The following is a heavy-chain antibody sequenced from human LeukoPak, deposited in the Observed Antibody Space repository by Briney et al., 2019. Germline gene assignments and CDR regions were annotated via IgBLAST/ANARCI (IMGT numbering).Heavy chain of an antibody. CDR3: ASDGGDYYYYYMDV. CDR2: INPNSGGT. J-gene: IGHJ6*03. D-gene: IGHD3-10*01. V-gene: IGHV1-2*02. CDR1: GYTFTGYY. Sequence: ASVEVSCKASGYTFTGYYMHWVRQAPGQGLEWMGWINPNSGGTNYAQKFQGRVTMTRDTSISTAYMELSRLRSDDTAVYYCASDGGDYYYYYMDVWGKGTTVTVSS.